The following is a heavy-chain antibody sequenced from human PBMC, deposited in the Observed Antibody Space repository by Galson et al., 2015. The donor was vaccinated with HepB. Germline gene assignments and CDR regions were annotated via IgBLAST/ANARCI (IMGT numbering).Heavy chain of an antibody. CDR1: GFTFSSYA. D-gene: IGHD6-13*01. CDR3: AKAEASSSWYLLDY. V-gene: IGHV3-23*01. CDR2: ISGSGGST. Sequence: SLRLSCAASGFTFSSYAMSWVRQAPGKGLEWVSAISGSGGSTYYADSVKGRFTISRDNSKNTLYLQMNSLRAEDTAVYYCAKAEASSSWYLLDYWGQGTLVTVSS. J-gene: IGHJ4*02.